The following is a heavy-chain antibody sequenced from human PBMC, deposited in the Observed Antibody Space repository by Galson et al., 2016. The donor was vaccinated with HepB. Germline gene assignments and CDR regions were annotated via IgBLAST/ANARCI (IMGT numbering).Heavy chain of an antibody. CDR1: GFTFSSYS. CDR3: ARDHLWAFDY. J-gene: IGHJ4*02. Sequence: SLRLSCAASGFTFSSYSMNWVRQAPGKGLEWVSYISSGAIYYSDSVKGRFTISRDNAKNSLYLQMNRLRAEDTAVYYCARDHLWAFDYWGQGTLVTVSS. D-gene: IGHD7-27*01. CDR2: ISSGAI. V-gene: IGHV3-48*04.